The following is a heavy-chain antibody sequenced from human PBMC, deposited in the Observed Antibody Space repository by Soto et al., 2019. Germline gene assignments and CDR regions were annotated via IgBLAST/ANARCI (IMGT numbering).Heavy chain of an antibody. J-gene: IGHJ6*02. D-gene: IGHD6-13*01. CDR1: GYTFTSYD. Sequence: ASVKVSCKASGYTFTSYDINWVRQATGQGLEWMGWMNPNSGNTGYAQKFQGRVTMTRNTSISTAYMELSSLRSEDTAVYYCARVLRYSSSWYSKYYYYGMDAWDQGTTVTVSS. CDR3: ARVLRYSSSWYSKYYYYGMDA. V-gene: IGHV1-8*01. CDR2: MNPNSGNT.